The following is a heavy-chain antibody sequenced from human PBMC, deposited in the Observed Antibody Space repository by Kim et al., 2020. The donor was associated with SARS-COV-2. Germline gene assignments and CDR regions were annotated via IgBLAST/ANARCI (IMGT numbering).Heavy chain of an antibody. V-gene: IGHV3-48*03. D-gene: IGHD6-13*01. J-gene: IGHJ5*02. CDR1: GFTFSSYE. CDR3: ARVYSSSQSRENWFDP. Sequence: GGSLRLSCAASGFTFSSYEMNWVRQAPGKGLEWVSYISSSGSTIYYADSVKGRFTISRDNAKNSLYLQMNSLRAEDTAVYYCARVYSSSQSRENWFDPWGQGTLVTVSS. CDR2: ISSSGSTI.